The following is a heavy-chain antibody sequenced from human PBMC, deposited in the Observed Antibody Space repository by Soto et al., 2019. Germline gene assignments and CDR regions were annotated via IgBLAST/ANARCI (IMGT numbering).Heavy chain of an antibody. CDR3: ARGQLLHYQYGSDV. J-gene: IGHJ6*01. Sequence: PSATLTLTCSPCRLSISNLYSRCIRLSPGKGLEFIGFFYEGGSTHYTPSLKSRVTISVDTSKNQFFLNLRSVTAADTAVYYCARGQLLHYQYGSDVWGEGTPVT. V-gene: IGHV4-59*11. CDR2: FYEGGST. D-gene: IGHD1-1*01. CDR1: RLSISNLY.